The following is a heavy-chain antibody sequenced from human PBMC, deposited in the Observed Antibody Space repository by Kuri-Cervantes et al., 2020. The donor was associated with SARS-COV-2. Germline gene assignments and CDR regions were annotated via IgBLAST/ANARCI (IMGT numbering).Heavy chain of an antibody. J-gene: IGHJ4*02. Sequence: LSLTCAVYGGSFSGYYWSWIRQPPGEGLEWVSSISSSSSYIYYADSVKGRFTISRDNAKNSLYLQMNSLRAEDTAVYYCARDRDDYVWGSYRNFDYWGQGTLVTVSS. CDR2: ISSSSSYI. CDR3: ARDRDDYVWGSYRNFDY. V-gene: IGHV3-11*06. CDR1: GGSFSGYY. D-gene: IGHD3-16*02.